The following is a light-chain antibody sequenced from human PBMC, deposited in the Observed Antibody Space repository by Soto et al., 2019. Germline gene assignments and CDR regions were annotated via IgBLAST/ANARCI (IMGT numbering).Light chain of an antibody. CDR2: DVS. CDR3: SSYTSTYTYV. CDR1: SSDVGCYNY. Sequence: QSVLTQPASVSGSPGQSITISCTGTSSDVGCYNYVSWYQQHPGKAPKLMIYDVSNRPSGVSDRFSGSKSGNTASLTISGLQAEDEADFYCSSYTSTYTYVFGTGTKVTVL. V-gene: IGLV2-14*01. J-gene: IGLJ1*01.